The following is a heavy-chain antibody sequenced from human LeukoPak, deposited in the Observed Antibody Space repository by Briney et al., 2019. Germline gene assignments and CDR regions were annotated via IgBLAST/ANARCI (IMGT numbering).Heavy chain of an antibody. V-gene: IGHV4-59*08. CDR3: ARQGDTDYYYGMDV. D-gene: IGHD2-21*01. Sequence: KPSETLSLTCTVSGGSISSYYWSWIRQPPGKGLEWIGYIYYSGSTNYNPSLKSRVTISVDTSKNQFSLKLSSVTAADTAVYYCARQGDTDYYYGMDVWGQGTTVTVSS. CDR2: IYYSGST. J-gene: IGHJ6*02. CDR1: GGSISSYY.